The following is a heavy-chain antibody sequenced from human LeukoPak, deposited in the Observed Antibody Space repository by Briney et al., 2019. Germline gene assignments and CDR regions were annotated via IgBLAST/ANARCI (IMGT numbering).Heavy chain of an antibody. CDR2: ICHSGST. J-gene: IGHJ4*02. Sequence: LRLSCAASGFTFSSYSMNWVRQAPGKGLEWIGYICHSGSTYYNPSLKSRVTISVDRSKNQFSLKLSSVTAADTAVYYCARRYCSGGSCYFDYWGQGTLVTVSS. CDR1: GFTFSSYS. D-gene: IGHD2-15*01. CDR3: ARRYCSGGSCYFDY. V-gene: IGHV4-30-2*01.